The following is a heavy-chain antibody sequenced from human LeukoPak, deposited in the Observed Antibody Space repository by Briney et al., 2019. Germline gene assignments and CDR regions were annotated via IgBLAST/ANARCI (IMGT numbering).Heavy chain of an antibody. CDR2: IYSSGST. V-gene: IGHV4-59*08. Sequence: PSETLSLTCTVSGGSISSYYWNWVRQPPGKGLEWIGNIYSSGSTDYNPSLKSRVTISVDTSKNQFSLKLSSVTAADTAVYYCARHPLYSISMFDPWGQGTLVTVSS. D-gene: IGHD6-6*01. J-gene: IGHJ5*02. CDR1: GGSISSYY. CDR3: ARHPLYSISMFDP.